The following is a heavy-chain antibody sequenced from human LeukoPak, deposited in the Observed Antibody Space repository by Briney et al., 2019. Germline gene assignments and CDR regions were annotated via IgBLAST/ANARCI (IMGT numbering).Heavy chain of an antibody. D-gene: IGHD3-9*01. CDR1: GVSISSSNW. J-gene: IGHJ6*02. V-gene: IGHV4-4*02. CDR3: ARGPRYFDWFRPYYGMDV. CDR2: INHSGST. Sequence: SETLSLTCAVSGVSISSSNWWSWVRQPPGKGLEWIGEINHSGSTNYNPSLKSRVTISVDTSKNQFSLKLSSVTAADTAVYYCARGPRYFDWFRPYYGMDVWGQGTTVTVSS.